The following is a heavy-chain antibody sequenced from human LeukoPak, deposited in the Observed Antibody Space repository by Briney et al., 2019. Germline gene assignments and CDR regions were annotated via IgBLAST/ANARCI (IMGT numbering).Heavy chain of an antibody. CDR1: GGSISSYY. V-gene: IGHV4-59*01. D-gene: IGHD1-26*01. J-gene: IGHJ4*02. CDR2: TYYSGST. CDR3: ASHSGSYYYFDY. Sequence: SETLSLTCTVSGGSISSYYWSWIRQPPGKGLEWIGNTYYSGSTNYNPSLKSRVTISVDTSKNQFSLRLSSVTAADTAVYYCASHSGSYYYFDYWDQGTLVTVSS.